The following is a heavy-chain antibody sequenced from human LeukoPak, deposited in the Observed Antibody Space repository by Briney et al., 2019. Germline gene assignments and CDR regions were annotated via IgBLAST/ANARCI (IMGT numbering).Heavy chain of an antibody. V-gene: IGHV4-34*01. J-gene: IGHJ6*02. CDR2: INHSGST. CDR1: GGSFSGYY. Sequence: SETLSLTCAVYGGSFSGYYWSWIRQPPGKGLEWIGEINHSGSTNYNPSLKSRVTISVDRSKNQFSLKLSSVTAADTAVYYCATCSTSCYNGMDVWGQGTTVTVSS. CDR3: ATCSTSCYNGMDV. D-gene: IGHD2-2*02.